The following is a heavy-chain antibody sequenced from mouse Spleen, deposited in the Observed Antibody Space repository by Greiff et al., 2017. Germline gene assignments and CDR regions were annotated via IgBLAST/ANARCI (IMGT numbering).Heavy chain of an antibody. CDR2: ISGGGSYT. V-gene: IGHV5-9-2*01. CDR3: ARQEDYGSSYAMDY. J-gene: IGHJ4*01. CDR1: GFTFSSYG. D-gene: IGHD1-1*01. Sequence: DVQLQESGGGLVKPGGSLKLSCAASGFTFSSYGMSWVRQTPGKRLEWVATISGGGSYTYYPDSVKGRFTIARDNAKNNLYLQMSSLRSEDTALYYCARQEDYGSSYAMDYWGQGTSVTVSS.